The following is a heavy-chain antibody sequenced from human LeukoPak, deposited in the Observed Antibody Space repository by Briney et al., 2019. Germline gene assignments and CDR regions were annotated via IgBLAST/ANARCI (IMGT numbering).Heavy chain of an antibody. V-gene: IGHV3-23*01. CDR1: GFTFSSYA. J-gene: IGHJ4*02. CDR3: AKDAGYDSSGEVDY. D-gene: IGHD3-22*01. Sequence: GGSLRLSCAASGFTFSSYAMSWVRQAPGKGLEWVSAISGSGGSTYYADSVKGRFTISRDNSKNTLYLQMNSPRAEDTAVYYCAKDAGYDSSGEVDYWGQGTLVTVSS. CDR2: ISGSGGST.